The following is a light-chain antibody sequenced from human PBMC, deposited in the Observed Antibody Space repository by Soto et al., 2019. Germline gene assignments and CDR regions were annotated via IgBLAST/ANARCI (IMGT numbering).Light chain of an antibody. V-gene: IGKV3-15*01. CDR3: QQSNNWPWT. CDR2: GAS. J-gene: IGKJ1*01. CDR1: QSVSSN. Sequence: EIVMTQSPATLSVSPGERATLSCRASQSVSSNLAWYQQKPGQAPRLLIYGASTRATGIPARFSGSGSGTEFTLTISSLHSEDFAVYYCQQSNNWPWTFGQGTKV.